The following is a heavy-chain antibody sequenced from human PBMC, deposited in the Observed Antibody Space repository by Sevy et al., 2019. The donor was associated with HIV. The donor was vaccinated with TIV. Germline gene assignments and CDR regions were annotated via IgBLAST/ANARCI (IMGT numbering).Heavy chain of an antibody. Sequence: GGSLRLSCAASGFTFSSYAMSWVCQAPGKGLEWVSAISGSGGSTYYADSVKGRFTIYRDNSKNTLYLQMNSLRAEDTAVYYCAKDDAVAHGWFDPWGQRALVTVSS. CDR3: AKDDAVAHGWFDP. V-gene: IGHV3-23*01. CDR1: GFTFSSYA. CDR2: ISGSGGST. J-gene: IGHJ5*02. D-gene: IGHD6-19*01.